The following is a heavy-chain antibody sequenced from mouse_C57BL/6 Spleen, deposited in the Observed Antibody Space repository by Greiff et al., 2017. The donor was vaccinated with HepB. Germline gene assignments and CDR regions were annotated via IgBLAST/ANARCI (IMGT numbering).Heavy chain of an antibody. CDR2: IDPSDSYT. J-gene: IGHJ4*01. D-gene: IGHD2-5*01. Sequence: QVQLQQPGAELVMPGASVKLSCKASGYTFTSYWMHWVKQRPGQGLEWIGEIDPSDSYTNYNQKFKGKSTLTVDKSSSTAYMQLSSLTSEDSAVYYSARSNYNAMDYWGQGTSVTVSS. CDR3: ARSNYNAMDY. V-gene: IGHV1-69*01. CDR1: GYTFTSYW.